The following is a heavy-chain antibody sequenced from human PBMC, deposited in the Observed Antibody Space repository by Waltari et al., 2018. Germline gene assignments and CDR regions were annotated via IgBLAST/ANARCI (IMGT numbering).Heavy chain of an antibody. J-gene: IGHJ4*02. CDR2: IWYDGSNK. CDR3: ASGTGTTWYFDY. Sequence: QVQLVESGGGVVQPGRSLRLSCAASGFTFSSYGMHWVRQAPGKGLEGVAVIWYDGSNKYYADSVKGRFTISRDNSKNTLYLQMNSLRAEDTAVYYCASGTGTTWYFDYWGQGTLVTVSS. V-gene: IGHV3-33*01. D-gene: IGHD1-1*01. CDR1: GFTFSSYG.